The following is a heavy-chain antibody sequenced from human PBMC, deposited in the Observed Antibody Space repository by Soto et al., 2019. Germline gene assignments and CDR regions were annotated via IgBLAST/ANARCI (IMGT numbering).Heavy chain of an antibody. D-gene: IGHD3-9*01. Sequence: GGSLRLSCAASGFTFSSYAMSWVRQAPGKGLEWVSGIGGSGGNTYYADSVKGRFTISRDNSKNTLFLQMNSLGAEDTAEYYCARVVRYFDTPYGMDVWGQGTTVTVSS. J-gene: IGHJ6*02. CDR2: IGGSGGNT. CDR1: GFTFSSYA. CDR3: ARVVRYFDTPYGMDV. V-gene: IGHV3-23*01.